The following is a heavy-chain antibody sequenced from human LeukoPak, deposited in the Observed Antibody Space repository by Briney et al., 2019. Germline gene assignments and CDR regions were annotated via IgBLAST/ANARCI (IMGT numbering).Heavy chain of an antibody. Sequence: PSETLSLTCTVSGGSISSYYWSWIRQPPGKGLEWMGYFHYSGSTNYNPSLKSRVTISVDTSKTQFSLKLSSVTAADTAVYYCARLGDSSSRLYYFDYWGQGTLVTVSS. CDR2: FHYSGST. J-gene: IGHJ4*02. D-gene: IGHD6-6*01. CDR1: GGSISSYY. V-gene: IGHV4-59*08. CDR3: ARLGDSSSRLYYFDY.